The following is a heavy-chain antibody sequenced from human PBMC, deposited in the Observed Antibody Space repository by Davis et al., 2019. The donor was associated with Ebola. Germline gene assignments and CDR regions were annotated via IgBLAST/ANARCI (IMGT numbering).Heavy chain of an antibody. Sequence: SETLSLTCTVSGGSISSSSYYWGWIRQPPGKGLEWIGSIYYSGCTYYNPSLKSRVTISVDTSKNQFSLKLSSVTAADTAVYYCARLYSSSAPLDYWGQGTLVTVSS. D-gene: IGHD6-6*01. CDR1: GGSISSSSYY. CDR2: IYYSGCT. CDR3: ARLYSSSAPLDY. V-gene: IGHV4-39*01. J-gene: IGHJ4*02.